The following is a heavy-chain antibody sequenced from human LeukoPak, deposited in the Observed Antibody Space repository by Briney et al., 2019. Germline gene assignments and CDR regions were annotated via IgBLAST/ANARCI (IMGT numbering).Heavy chain of an antibody. Sequence: GGSLRLSCAASGFTFSGSAMHWVRQASGKGLEWVGRIRSKANSYATAYAASVKGRFTISRDDSKNTAYLQMNSLKTEDTAVYYCTSGIAAAGLWRDYFDYWGQGTLVTVSS. CDR3: TSGIAAAGLWRDYFDY. J-gene: IGHJ4*02. CDR2: IRSKANSYAT. D-gene: IGHD6-13*01. V-gene: IGHV3-73*01. CDR1: GFTFSGSA.